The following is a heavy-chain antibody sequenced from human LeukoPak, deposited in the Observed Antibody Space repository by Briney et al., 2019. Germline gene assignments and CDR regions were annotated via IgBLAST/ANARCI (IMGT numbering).Heavy chain of an antibody. CDR1: AFTFSSYS. Sequence: GGSLRLSCAASAFTFSSYSMNWVRQAPGKGLEWVAVISYDGSNKYYADSVKGRFTISRDNSKNTLYLQMNSLRAEDTAVYYCAKEGSDAFDIWGQGTMVTVSS. V-gene: IGHV3-30*18. CDR2: ISYDGSNK. J-gene: IGHJ3*02. CDR3: AKEGSDAFDI.